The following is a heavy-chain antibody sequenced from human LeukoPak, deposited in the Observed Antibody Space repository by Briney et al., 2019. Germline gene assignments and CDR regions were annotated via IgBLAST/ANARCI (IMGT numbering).Heavy chain of an antibody. D-gene: IGHD3-22*01. CDR2: IHYSGST. CDR3: ARDNSSDSISPFFDY. J-gene: IGHJ4*02. V-gene: IGHV4-59*01. Sequence: PSETLSLTCTVSGGSISSYYWSWIRQPPGKGLEWIGYIHYSGSTNYNPSLKSRVTISVDTSKNQFSLKLSSVTAADTAVYYCARDNSSDSISPFFDYWGQGTLVTVSS. CDR1: GGSISSYY.